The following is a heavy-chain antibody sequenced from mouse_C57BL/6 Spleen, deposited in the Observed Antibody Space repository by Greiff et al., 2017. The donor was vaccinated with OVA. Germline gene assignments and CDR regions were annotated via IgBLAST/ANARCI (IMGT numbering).Heavy chain of an antibody. CDR2: ISSGGSYT. CDR3: ASPIYYDYDAWFAY. V-gene: IGHV5-6*01. J-gene: IGHJ3*01. CDR1: GFTFSSYG. D-gene: IGHD2-4*01. Sequence: EVQVVESGGDLVKPGGSLKLSCAASGFTFSSYGMSWVRQTPDKRLEWVATISSGGSYTYYPDSVKGRFTISRDNAKNTLYLQMSSLKSEDTAMYYCASPIYYDYDAWFAYWGQGTLVTVSA.